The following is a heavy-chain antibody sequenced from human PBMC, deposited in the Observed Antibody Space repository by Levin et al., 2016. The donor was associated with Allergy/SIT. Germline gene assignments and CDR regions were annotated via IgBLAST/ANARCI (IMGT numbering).Heavy chain of an antibody. CDR3: ARDEWLGSGGDY. CDR2: IKQDGSEK. Sequence: WIRQPPGKGLEWVANIKQDGSEKYYVDSVKGRFTISRDNAKNSLYLQMNSLRAEDTAVYYCARDEWLGSGGDYWGQGTLVTVSS. V-gene: IGHV3-7*03. J-gene: IGHJ4*02. D-gene: IGHD6-19*01.